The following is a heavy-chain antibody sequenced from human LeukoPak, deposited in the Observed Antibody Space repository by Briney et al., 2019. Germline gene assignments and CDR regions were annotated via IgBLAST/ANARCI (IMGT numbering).Heavy chain of an antibody. CDR1: GFTFSSYS. CDR3: ARDGVGGGSYYTAY. Sequence: GGSLRLSCAASGFTFSSYSMNWVRQAPGKGLEWVSSIGSKSSYIYYADSVKGRFTISRDNAKNSLYLQMNSLRAEDTALYYCARDGVGGGSYYTAYWGQGTLVTVSS. V-gene: IGHV3-21*04. D-gene: IGHD1-26*01. CDR2: IGSKSSYI. J-gene: IGHJ4*02.